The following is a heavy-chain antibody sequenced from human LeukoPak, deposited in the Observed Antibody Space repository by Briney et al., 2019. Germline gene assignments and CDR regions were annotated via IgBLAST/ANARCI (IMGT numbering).Heavy chain of an antibody. CDR2: IYYSGST. V-gene: IGHV4-30-4*08. Sequence: LRLSCAASGFTFSSYAMSWVRQPPGKGLEWIGYIYYSGSTYYNPSLKSRVTISVDTSKNQFSLKLSSVTAADTAVYYCASRDMDVWGKGTTVTVSS. J-gene: IGHJ6*03. CDR3: ASRDMDV. CDR1: GFTFSSYA.